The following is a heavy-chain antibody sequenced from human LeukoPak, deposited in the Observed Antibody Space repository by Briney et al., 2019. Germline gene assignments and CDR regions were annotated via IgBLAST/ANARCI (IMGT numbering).Heavy chain of an antibody. CDR3: ARDPRRGSLFTSDLAGFDP. Sequence: SETLSLTCTVSGGSVSSSSNYWSWIRQPPGKGLECIGYISYTGSTDYSPSLKSRVTISVDTSKNQFSLQLSSVTAADTALYYCARDPRRGSLFTSDLAGFDPWGQGTLVTVSS. D-gene: IGHD2/OR15-2a*01. CDR2: ISYTGST. J-gene: IGHJ5*02. CDR1: GGSVSSSSNY. V-gene: IGHV4-61*01.